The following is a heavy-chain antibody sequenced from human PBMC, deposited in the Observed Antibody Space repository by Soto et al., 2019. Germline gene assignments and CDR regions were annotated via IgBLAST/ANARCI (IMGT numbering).Heavy chain of an antibody. J-gene: IGHJ3*02. CDR2: IIPIFGTA. CDR1: GGTFSSYA. CDR3: ASYTLDYYDSSCYNFVGAFDI. D-gene: IGHD3-22*01. V-gene: IGHV1-69*01. Sequence: QVQLVQSGAEVKKPGSSVKVSCKASGGTFSSYAISWVRQAPGQGLEWMGGIIPIFGTANYAQKFQGRVTLTADESTSTAYMELINLRSDDTAVYYCASYTLDYYDSSCYNFVGAFDIWGQGTMVTVSS.